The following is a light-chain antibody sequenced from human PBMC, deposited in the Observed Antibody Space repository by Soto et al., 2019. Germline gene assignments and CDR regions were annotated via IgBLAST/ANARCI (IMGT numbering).Light chain of an antibody. J-gene: IGKJ2*01. CDR2: GSS. V-gene: IGKV3-20*01. CDR1: RSVSNNY. Sequence: EVVLTQSPGTLSLSPGESATLSCRASRSVSNNYFAWYQQKPGQAPRLLIFGSSDRATGIPDRFSGSGSGTDSTLTIRRLEPEAFAVYYCHQYGSSPPYTFGQGTKLEI. CDR3: HQYGSSPPYT.